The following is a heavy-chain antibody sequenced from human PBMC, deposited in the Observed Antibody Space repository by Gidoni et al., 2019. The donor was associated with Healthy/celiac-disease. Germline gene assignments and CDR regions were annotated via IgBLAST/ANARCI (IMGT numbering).Heavy chain of an antibody. J-gene: IGHJ4*02. D-gene: IGHD3-16*01. V-gene: IGHV3-23*01. CDR3: ARAKQGGDYFDY. Sequence: EVQLLESGGGLVQPGGSLRRSCAAYGFAFSSYAMSWVRQASGKGLGWVSAISGSGGSTYYADSVKGRFTISRDNSKNTLYLQMNSLRAEDTAVYYCARAKQGGDYFDYWGQGTLVTVSS. CDR1: GFAFSSYA. CDR2: ISGSGGST.